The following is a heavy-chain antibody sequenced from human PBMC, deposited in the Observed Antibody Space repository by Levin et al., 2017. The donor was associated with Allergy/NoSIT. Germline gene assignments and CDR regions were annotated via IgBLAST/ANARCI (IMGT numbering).Heavy chain of an antibody. CDR1: GFTFSSYS. CDR3: AREEGVRH. D-gene: IGHD3-10*02. CDR2: ISSSSSYI. V-gene: IGHV3-21*01. J-gene: IGHJ1*01. Sequence: ASVKVSCAASGFTFSSYSMNWVRQAPGKGLEWVSSISSSSSYIYYADSVKGRFTISRDNAKNSLYLQMNSLRAEDTAVYYCAREEGVRHWGQGTLVTVSS.